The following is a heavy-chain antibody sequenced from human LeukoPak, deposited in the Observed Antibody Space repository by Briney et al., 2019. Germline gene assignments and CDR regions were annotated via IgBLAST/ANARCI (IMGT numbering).Heavy chain of an antibody. D-gene: IGHD3-22*01. CDR3: TTLGYHLDS. J-gene: IGHJ4*02. CDR2: IYSGGTT. CDR1: GFTVSNNY. Sequence: PGGSLRLSCAASGFTVSNNYMSWVRQAPGKGLEWVSVIYSGGTTKYADSVRGRFSISRDNSKNTLHLQMNSLRADDTAVYYCTTLGYHLDSWGQGTLVTVSS. V-gene: IGHV3-53*01.